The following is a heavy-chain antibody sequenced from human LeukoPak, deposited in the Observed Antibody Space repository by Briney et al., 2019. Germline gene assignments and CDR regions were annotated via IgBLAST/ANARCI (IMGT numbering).Heavy chain of an antibody. Sequence: GGSLRLSCAASGFTFSSYGMHWVRQAPGKGLEWVAFIRYDGSNKYYADSVKGRFTISRDNSKNTLYLQMNSLRAEDTAVYYCANRYDSSFDYWGQGTLVTVSS. CDR1: GFTFSSYG. CDR2: IRYDGSNK. V-gene: IGHV3-30*02. J-gene: IGHJ4*02. CDR3: ANRYDSSFDY. D-gene: IGHD3-22*01.